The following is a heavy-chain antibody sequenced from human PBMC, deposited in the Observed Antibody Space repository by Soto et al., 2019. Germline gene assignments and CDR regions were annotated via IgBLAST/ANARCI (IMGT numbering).Heavy chain of an antibody. CDR3: GRSHGAGSY. Sequence: QVRLVESGGDLVKPGESLRLSCVASGFTFIDYYMNWVRQAPGKGLEWISYISSTGKNIYYSDSVKGRFIVSRDNAKNSLFLQMNSLIADDTAVYYCGRSHGAGSYWGQGTRVTVSS. CDR1: GFTFIDYY. V-gene: IGHV3-11*01. D-gene: IGHD4-17*01. J-gene: IGHJ4*02. CDR2: ISSTGKNI.